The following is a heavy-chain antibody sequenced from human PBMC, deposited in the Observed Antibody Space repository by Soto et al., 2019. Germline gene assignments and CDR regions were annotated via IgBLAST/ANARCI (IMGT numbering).Heavy chain of an antibody. D-gene: IGHD1-1*01. Sequence: QVQLVQSGAEVKKPGSSVKVSCKASVGTFSSYAISWVRQAPGQGLEWMGGIIPIVGTANYAQKFQGRVKIPADEYTSTAYMELSSLRSEDTAVYYCAWTGRARDGRFDYWGQGTLVTVSS. J-gene: IGHJ4*02. CDR3: AWTGRARDGRFDY. CDR2: IIPIVGTA. V-gene: IGHV1-69*01. CDR1: VGTFSSYA.